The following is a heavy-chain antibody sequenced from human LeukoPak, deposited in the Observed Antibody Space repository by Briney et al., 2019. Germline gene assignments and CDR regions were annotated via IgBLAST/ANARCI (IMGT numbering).Heavy chain of an antibody. CDR2: IIPIFGTA. CDR3: ARGSSYDFWSGYFDY. CDR1: GGTFSSYA. D-gene: IGHD3-3*01. Sequence: SVEVSCKASGGTFSSYAISWVRQAPGQGLEWMGGIIPIFGTANYAQKFQGRVTITTDESTSTAYMELSSLRSEDTAVYYCARGSSYDFWSGYFDYWGQGTLVTVSS. J-gene: IGHJ4*02. V-gene: IGHV1-69*05.